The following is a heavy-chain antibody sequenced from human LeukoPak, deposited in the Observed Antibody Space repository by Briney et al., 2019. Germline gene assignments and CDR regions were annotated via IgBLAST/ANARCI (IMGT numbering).Heavy chain of an antibody. CDR2: IYYSGST. Sequence: PSQTLSLTCTVSGGSIGSGDYYWSWIRQPPGKGLEWIGYIYYSGSTYYNPSLKSRVTISVDTSKNQFSLKLSSVTAADTAVYYCARMTLIVVVPAAILDAFDIWGQGTMVTVSS. CDR3: ARMTLIVVVPAAILDAFDI. V-gene: IGHV4-30-4*08. CDR1: GGSIGSGDYY. J-gene: IGHJ3*02. D-gene: IGHD2-2*02.